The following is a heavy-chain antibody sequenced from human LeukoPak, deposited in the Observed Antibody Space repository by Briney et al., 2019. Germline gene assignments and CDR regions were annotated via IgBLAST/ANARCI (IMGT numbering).Heavy chain of an antibody. D-gene: IGHD1-26*01. CDR2: IRYDGSNK. CDR1: GFTFSSYV. J-gene: IGHJ4*02. Sequence: GGSLRLSCAASGFTFSSYVMHWVRQAPGKGLEWVAFIRYDGSNKYYADSVKGRFTISRDNSKNTLYLQMNSLRAEDTAVYYCARDGVGATGIDYWGQGTLVTVSS. CDR3: ARDGVGATGIDY. V-gene: IGHV3-30*02.